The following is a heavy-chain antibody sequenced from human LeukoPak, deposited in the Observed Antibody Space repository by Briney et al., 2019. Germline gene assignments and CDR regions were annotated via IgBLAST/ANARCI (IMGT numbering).Heavy chain of an antibody. CDR3: ARVGFGGSSHDFDY. J-gene: IGHJ4*02. CDR2: ISSSSSYI. Sequence: GGSLRLSCAASGFTFSSYWMNWVRQAPGKGLEWVSSISSSSSYIYYADSVKGRFTISRDDAKNSLYLQMNSLRAEDTAVYYCARVGFGGSSHDFDYWGQGTLVTVSS. V-gene: IGHV3-21*01. D-gene: IGHD3-10*01. CDR1: GFTFSSYW.